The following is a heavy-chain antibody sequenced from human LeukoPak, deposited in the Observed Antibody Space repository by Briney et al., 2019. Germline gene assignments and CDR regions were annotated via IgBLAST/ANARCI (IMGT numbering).Heavy chain of an antibody. CDR3: ARDLAYCGGDCYFYASIYYYYGMDV. J-gene: IGHJ6*02. CDR1: GFTFSSYS. Sequence: GGSLRLSCAASGFTFSSYSMNWVRQASGKGPELVSSIISSSRYFSYADSVKGRFTISRDNAKNSLYLQMNSLRAEDTAVYYCARDLAYCGGDCYFYASIYYYYGMDVWGQGTTVTVSS. V-gene: IGHV3-21*01. CDR2: IISSSRYF. D-gene: IGHD2-21*02.